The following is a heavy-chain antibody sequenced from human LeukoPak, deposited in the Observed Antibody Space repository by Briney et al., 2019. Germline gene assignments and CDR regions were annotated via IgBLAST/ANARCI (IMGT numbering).Heavy chain of an antibody. V-gene: IGHV4-59*12. CDR1: GGSISPFY. CDR3: ARRRIVVANTGAFDI. Sequence: PAETLSLTCTVSGGSISPFYWNSIRQPPGKGLEWIGYIYYAGGIRYSPSLNSRDTKSVDTPKNQISLRLNSVTAADTAVYYCARRRIVVANTGAFDIWGQGTMVPVSS. J-gene: IGHJ3*02. D-gene: IGHD3-22*01. CDR2: IYYAGGI.